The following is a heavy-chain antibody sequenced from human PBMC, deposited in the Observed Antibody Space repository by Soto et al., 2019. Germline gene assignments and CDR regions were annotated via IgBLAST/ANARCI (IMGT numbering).Heavy chain of an antibody. D-gene: IGHD3-10*02. CDR2: ISSSSSTI. V-gene: IGHV3-48*01. CDR1: GFTFSSYS. J-gene: IGHJ4*02. CDR3: ARDVRPYYFDY. Sequence: EVQLVESGGGLVQPGGSLRLSCAASGFTFSSYSMNWVRQAPGKGLEWVSYISSSSSTIYYADSVKGRFTISRDNAKNSLYLQMNSLRAEDTAVYYCARDVRPYYFDYWGQGTLVTGSS.